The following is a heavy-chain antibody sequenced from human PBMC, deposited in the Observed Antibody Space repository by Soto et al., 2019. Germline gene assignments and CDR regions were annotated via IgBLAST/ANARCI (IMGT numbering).Heavy chain of an antibody. D-gene: IGHD4-17*01. CDR3: ARVPLYGFGDSY. Sequence: GGSLRLSCAASGFTFSSYAMHWVRQAPGKGLEWVAVISYDGSNKYYADSVKGRFTISRDNSKNTLYLQMNSLRAEDTAVYYCARVPLYGFGDSYWGQGTLVTVSS. CDR1: GFTFSSYA. J-gene: IGHJ4*02. V-gene: IGHV3-30-3*01. CDR2: ISYDGSNK.